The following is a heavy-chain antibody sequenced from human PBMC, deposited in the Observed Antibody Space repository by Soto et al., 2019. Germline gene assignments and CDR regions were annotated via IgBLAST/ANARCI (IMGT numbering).Heavy chain of an antibody. CDR1: RYTFTSYG. V-gene: IGHV1-69*13. CDR2: IIPIFGTA. CDR3: ARVPPPQYSSGWDYYYGMDV. Sequence: ASVKVSCKASRYTFTSYGMSWVRQAPVQGLEWMGGIIPIFGTANYAQKFQGRVTITADESTSTAYMELSSLRSEDTAVYYCARVPPPQYSSGWDYYYGMDVWGQGTTVTVSS. J-gene: IGHJ6*02. D-gene: IGHD6-19*01.